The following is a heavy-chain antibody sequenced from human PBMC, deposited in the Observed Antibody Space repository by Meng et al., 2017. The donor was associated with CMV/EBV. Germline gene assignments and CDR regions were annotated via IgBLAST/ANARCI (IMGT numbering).Heavy chain of an antibody. Sequence: GGSLRLSCAASGFTFSSYSMNWVRQAPGKGLEWVAFIRYDGSNKYYADSVKGRFTISRDNSKNTLYLQMNSLRAEDTAVYYCAKLPYDFGSGYYSGYYYYGMDVWGQGTTVTVSS. J-gene: IGHJ6*02. CDR3: AKLPYDFGSGYYSGYYYYGMDV. D-gene: IGHD3-3*01. CDR1: GFTFSSYS. V-gene: IGHV3-30*02. CDR2: IRYDGSNK.